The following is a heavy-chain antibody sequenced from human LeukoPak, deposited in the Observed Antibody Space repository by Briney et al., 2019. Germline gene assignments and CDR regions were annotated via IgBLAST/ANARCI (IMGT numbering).Heavy chain of an antibody. CDR3: ARDSVRLGELSYDY. Sequence: ASETLSLTCTVAGGSISSGSYYWSWIRQPAGKGLEWIGRIYTSGSTNYNPSLKSRVTISVDTSKNQFSLKLSSVTAADTAVYYCARDSVRLGELSYDYWGQGTLVTVSS. J-gene: IGHJ4*02. CDR2: IYTSGST. V-gene: IGHV4-61*02. CDR1: GGSISSGSYY. D-gene: IGHD3-16*02.